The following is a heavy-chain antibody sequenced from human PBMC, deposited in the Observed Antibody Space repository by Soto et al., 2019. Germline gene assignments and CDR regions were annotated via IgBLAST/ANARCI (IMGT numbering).Heavy chain of an antibody. CDR1: GGSFSGYY. CDR3: ARRESAFDP. Sequence: SETLSLTCAVYGGSFSGYYWSWIRQPPGKGLEWIGEINHSGSTNYNPSLKSRVTISVDTSKNQFSLKLSSVTAADTAVYYCARRESAFDPWGQGTLVTVSS. D-gene: IGHD1-26*01. J-gene: IGHJ5*02. CDR2: INHSGST. V-gene: IGHV4-34*01.